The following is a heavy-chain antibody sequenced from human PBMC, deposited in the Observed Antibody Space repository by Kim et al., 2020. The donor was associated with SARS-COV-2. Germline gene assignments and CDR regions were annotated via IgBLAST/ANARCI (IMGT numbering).Heavy chain of an antibody. CDR2: INHSGST. CDR3: ARYDYDSSGNKYYFDY. CDR1: GGSFSGYY. D-gene: IGHD3-22*01. V-gene: IGHV4-34*01. J-gene: IGHJ4*02. Sequence: SETLSLTCAVYGGSFSGYYWSWIRQPPGKGLEWIGEINHSGSTNYNPSLKSRVTISVDTSKNQFFLKLSSVTAADTAVYYCARYDYDSSGNKYYFDYWGQGTLVTVSS.